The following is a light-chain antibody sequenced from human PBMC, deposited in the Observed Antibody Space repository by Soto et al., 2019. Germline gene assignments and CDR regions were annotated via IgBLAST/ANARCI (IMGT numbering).Light chain of an antibody. CDR2: DVS. Sequence: QSALTQPASVSGSPGQSITISCTGTSSDVGGYNYVSWYQQHPGKAPKLMIYDVSNRPSGVSNRFSGSKSGNTASLNISRLQAEDEADYYCSSYTSSILFGGGTKLTVL. CDR1: SSDVGGYNY. V-gene: IGLV2-14*01. CDR3: SSYTSSIL. J-gene: IGLJ2*01.